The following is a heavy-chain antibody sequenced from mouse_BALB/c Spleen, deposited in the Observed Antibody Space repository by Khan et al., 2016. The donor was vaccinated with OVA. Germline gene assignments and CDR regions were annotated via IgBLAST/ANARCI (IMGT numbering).Heavy chain of an antibody. V-gene: IGHV1S81*02. CDR3: ARIKKIVATYFDY. CDR2: TNPTNGRT. Sequence: QVQLQQSGAELVKAGASVKMSCKASGYTFTSYWMHWVKQRLGQGLEWFAETNPTNGRTYYNEKFKSKATLTVDKSSSTAYMLLSGPTFEDSAVYYYARIKKIVATYFDYGGQGTTLTVSS. D-gene: IGHD1-1*01. CDR1: GYTFTSYW. J-gene: IGHJ2*01.